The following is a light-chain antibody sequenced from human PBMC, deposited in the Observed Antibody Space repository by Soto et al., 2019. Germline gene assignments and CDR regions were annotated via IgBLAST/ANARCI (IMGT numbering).Light chain of an antibody. CDR1: QSISGW. J-gene: IGKJ2*01. Sequence: DIQMTQSPSTLSASVGDRVTITCRASQSISGWLAWYQQKPGKAPNLLISDASSLESGVPSRFSGSGSGTEFTLTIGGLQPDDFATYYCQQYSSYSSFGQGPKLEIK. CDR2: DAS. V-gene: IGKV1-5*01. CDR3: QQYSSYSS.